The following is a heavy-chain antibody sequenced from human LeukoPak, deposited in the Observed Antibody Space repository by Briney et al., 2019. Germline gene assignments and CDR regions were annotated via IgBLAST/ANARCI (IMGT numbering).Heavy chain of an antibody. V-gene: IGHV3-66*03. CDR3: ARRNHYDRKEIDY. Sequence: PGGSLRLSCTVSGFTVSSNSMSWVRQAPGKGLEWVSFIYSDNTHYSDSVKGRFTISRDNSKNTLYLQMNSLRGEDTAVYNCARRNHYDRKEIDYWGQGTLVTVSS. CDR1: GFTVSSNS. J-gene: IGHJ4*02. D-gene: IGHD3-22*01. CDR2: IYSDNT.